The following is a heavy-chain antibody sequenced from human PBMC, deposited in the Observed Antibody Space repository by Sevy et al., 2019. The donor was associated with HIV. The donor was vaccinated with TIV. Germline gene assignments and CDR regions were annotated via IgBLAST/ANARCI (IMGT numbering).Heavy chain of an antibody. CDR2: IDWDDYK. D-gene: IGHD4-17*01. CDR3: ARSPVTYGDYNFDS. CDR1: GFSLNTNGVC. J-gene: IGHJ4*02. V-gene: IGHV2-70*11. Sequence: SGPTLVNPTQTLRLTCTFSGFSLNTNGVCVSWIRQPPGKALEWLARIDWDDYKYYSTSLKTRLTISKDTSKDQVVLTMTNMDPVDTATYFCARSPVTYGDYNFDSWGQGTLVTVSS.